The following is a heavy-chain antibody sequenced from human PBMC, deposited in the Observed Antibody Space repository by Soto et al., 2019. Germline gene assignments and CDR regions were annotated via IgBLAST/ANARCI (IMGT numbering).Heavy chain of an antibody. CDR2: ISYDGSNK. CDR3: VRRSTLSYHGMDV. V-gene: IGHV3-30-3*01. Sequence: GGSLRLSCAASGFTFGSYEMHWVRQTPGKGLEWVAIISYDGSNKYYADSVKGRFTFSRDNSKNMLFLQMNSLRAEDAAVYYCVRRSTLSYHGMDVWGQGTAVTVSS. CDR1: GFTFGSYE. D-gene: IGHD1-26*01. J-gene: IGHJ6*02.